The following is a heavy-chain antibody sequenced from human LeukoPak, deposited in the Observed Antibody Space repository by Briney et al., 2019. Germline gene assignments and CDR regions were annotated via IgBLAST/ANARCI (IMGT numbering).Heavy chain of an antibody. CDR2: IKQDESEI. CDR1: GFTFSSYW. J-gene: IGHJ4*02. D-gene: IGHD2-15*01. CDR3: TRQLGYCSGGSCYPYYFDY. Sequence: GGSLRLSCVASGFTFSSYWMSWVRQAPGEGPEWVANIKQDESEIYYVDSVKGRFTISRDNSKNTLYLQMNSLRAEDTAVYYCTRQLGYCSGGSCYPYYFDYWGQGTLVTVSS. V-gene: IGHV3-7*01.